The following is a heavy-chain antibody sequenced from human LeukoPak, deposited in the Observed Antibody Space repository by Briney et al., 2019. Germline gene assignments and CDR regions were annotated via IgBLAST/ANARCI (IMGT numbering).Heavy chain of an antibody. J-gene: IGHJ4*02. CDR1: GFTVSSNY. CDR3: ARGWAPRRSFLFDY. D-gene: IGHD3-16*02. V-gene: IGHV3-66*01. Sequence: RGSLRLSCAASGFTVSSNYMSWVRQAPGKGLEWVSVIYSGGSTYYADSVKGRFTISRDNSKNTLYLQMNSLRAEDTAVYYCARGWAPRRSFLFDYWGQGTLVTVSS. CDR2: IYSGGST.